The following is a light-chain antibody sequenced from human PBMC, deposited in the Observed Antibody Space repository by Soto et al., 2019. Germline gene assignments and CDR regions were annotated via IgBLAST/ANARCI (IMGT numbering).Light chain of an antibody. CDR3: LLYYGGWYV. CDR1: TGPATSGFH. Sequence: QAVVPQDRSLTVSPGGTVTLTCASSTGPATSGFHPHSVQQKPGQAPMTVISSKTNKHSWTPVRPACALRGGKAARTVSGVQPEVEADYFCLLYYGGWYVFGAGTTVTVL. V-gene: IGLV7-43*01. J-gene: IGLJ1*01. CDR2: SKT.